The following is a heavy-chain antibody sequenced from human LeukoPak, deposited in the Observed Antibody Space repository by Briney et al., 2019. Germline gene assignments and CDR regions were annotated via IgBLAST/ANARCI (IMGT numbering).Heavy chain of an antibody. CDR3: AKDRGPYLGIANNWFDP. CDR2: ISGSGSST. Sequence: PGGSLRLSCVASGFTFHIYAMNWVRQAPGKGLEWVSAISGSGSSTHYADSVKGRFTISRDNSKNTIYLEMNSLRGEDTAVYYCAKDRGPYLGIANNWFDPWGQGTLVIVSS. D-gene: IGHD1-26*01. V-gene: IGHV3-23*01. J-gene: IGHJ5*02. CDR1: GFTFHIYA.